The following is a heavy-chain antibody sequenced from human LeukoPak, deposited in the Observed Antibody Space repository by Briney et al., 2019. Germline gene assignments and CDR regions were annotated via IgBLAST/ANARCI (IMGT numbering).Heavy chain of an antibody. V-gene: IGHV1-18*01. CDR2: ISAYNGNA. CDR3: VREMSYYDSGTYYNSFDY. J-gene: IGHJ4*02. CDR1: GYTFTSYG. D-gene: IGHD3-10*01. Sequence: ASVKVSCKASGYTFTSYGISWVRQAPGQGLEWMGWISAYNGNADYAQKLQGRVTMTTDTSTSTAYMEVRGLRSDDTAVYFCVREMSYYDSGTYYNSFDYWGQGTLVTVSS.